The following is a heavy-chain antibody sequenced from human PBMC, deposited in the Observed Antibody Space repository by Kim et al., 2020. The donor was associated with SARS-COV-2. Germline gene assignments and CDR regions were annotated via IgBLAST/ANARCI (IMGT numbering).Heavy chain of an antibody. Sequence: ASVKVSCKASGYTFTSYGISWVRQAPGQGLEWMGWISAYNGNTNYAQKLQGRVTMTTDTSTSTAYMELRSLRSDDTAVYYCARDVPYLTGVYYYYYGMDVWGQGTTVTVSS. V-gene: IGHV1-18*01. D-gene: IGHD3-9*01. CDR1: GYTFTSYG. CDR2: ISAYNGNT. J-gene: IGHJ6*02. CDR3: ARDVPYLTGVYYYYYGMDV.